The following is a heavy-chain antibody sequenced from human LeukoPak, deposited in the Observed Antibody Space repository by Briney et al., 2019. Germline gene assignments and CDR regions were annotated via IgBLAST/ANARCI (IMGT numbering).Heavy chain of an antibody. D-gene: IGHD2-21*02. CDR3: AKDIVGGGDDY. J-gene: IGHJ4*02. V-gene: IGHV3-66*01. CDR1: GFTVSRYA. CDR2: TYSNGRT. Sequence: GGSLRLSCAASGFTVSRYAMSWVRQAPGKGLEWVSVTYSNGRTYYADSVKGRFTISRDNAKNSIYLQMNSLRVEDTAVYYCAKDIVGGGDDYWGQGTLVIVSS.